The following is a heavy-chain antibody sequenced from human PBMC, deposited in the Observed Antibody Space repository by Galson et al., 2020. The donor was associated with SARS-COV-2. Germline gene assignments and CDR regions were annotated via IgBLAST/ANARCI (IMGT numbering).Heavy chain of an antibody. CDR1: GYIFNDYY. CDR3: GRGDTGYARI. D-gene: IGHD5-12*01. J-gene: IGHJ4*02. CDR2: IDPNTGGT. Sequence: ASVKVSCKASGYIFNDYYIHWLRQAPGQGLECMGWIDPNTGGTIYAQKVQGRVTMASDTSISTAYMELSRLASDDTAMYFCGRGDTGYARIWGQGTLVTVSS. V-gene: IGHV1-2*02.